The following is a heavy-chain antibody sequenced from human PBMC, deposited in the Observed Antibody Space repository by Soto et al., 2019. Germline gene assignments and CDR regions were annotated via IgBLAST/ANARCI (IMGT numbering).Heavy chain of an antibody. CDR3: ARDLLWFGESGYYYYGMDV. J-gene: IGHJ6*02. CDR1: GGSFSGYY. V-gene: IGHV4-34*01. Sequence: PSETLSLTCAVYGGSFSGYYWSWIRQPPGKGLEWIGEINHSGSTNYNPSLKSRVTISVDTSKNQFSLKLSSVTAADTAVYYCARDLLWFGESGYYYYGMDVWGQGTTVTVSS. CDR2: INHSGST. D-gene: IGHD3-10*01.